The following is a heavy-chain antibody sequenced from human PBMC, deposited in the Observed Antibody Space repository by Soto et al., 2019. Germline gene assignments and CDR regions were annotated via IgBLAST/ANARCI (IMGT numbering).Heavy chain of an antibody. J-gene: IGHJ3*02. CDR2: IIPILGIA. CDR1: GGTFSRYS. CDR3: ARDRYCSGGSCSAEGAYDI. V-gene: IGHV1-69*04. D-gene: IGHD2-15*01. Sequence: SVKVSCKASGGTFSRYSISWVRQAPGQGLEWMGRIIPILGIAHYAQKFQGRVTITADKSTSTAYMELSSLRSEDTAVYYCARDRYCSGGSCSAEGAYDIWGQGTMVTVSS.